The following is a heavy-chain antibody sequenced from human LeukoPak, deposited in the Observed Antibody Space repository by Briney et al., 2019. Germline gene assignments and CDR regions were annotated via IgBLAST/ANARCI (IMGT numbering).Heavy chain of an antibody. CDR3: ARDLFRVSSGYYVRYFDY. CDR1: GFTFSNYW. V-gene: IGHV3-74*01. Sequence: GGSLRLSCAASGFTFSNYWMHWVRQAPGKGLVWVSRINSDGSTTSYADSVKGRFTISRDNAKNTLYLQMSSLRAEDTAVYYCARDLFRVSSGYYVRYFDYWGQGTLVTVSS. J-gene: IGHJ4*02. D-gene: IGHD3-22*01. CDR2: INSDGSTT.